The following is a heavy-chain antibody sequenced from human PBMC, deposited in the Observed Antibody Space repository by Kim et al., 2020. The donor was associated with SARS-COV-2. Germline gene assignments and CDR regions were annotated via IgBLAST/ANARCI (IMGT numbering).Heavy chain of an antibody. CDR1: GGSFSGYY. CDR3: ARGYGLLWFGSHQGWFDP. J-gene: IGHJ5*02. V-gene: IGHV4-34*01. D-gene: IGHD3-10*01. Sequence: SETLSLTCAVYGGSFSGYYWSWIRQPPGKGLEWIGEINHSGSTNYNPSLKSRATISVDTSKNQFSLKLSSVTAADTAVYYCARGYGLLWFGSHQGWFDPWGQGTLVTVSX. CDR2: INHSGST.